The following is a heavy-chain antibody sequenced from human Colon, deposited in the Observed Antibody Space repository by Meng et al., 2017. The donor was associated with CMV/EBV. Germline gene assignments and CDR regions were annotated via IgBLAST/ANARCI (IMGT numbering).Heavy chain of an antibody. CDR2: INPVTGDT. Sequence: VQLVHARAEGKEPGASVKVSCKTSGYTFNGYFMHWVRQAPGQGLEWMGWINPVTGDTSYAQKFQVRVTMTRDTSISTAYMELSSLRSDDTAVYYCATFGGDFDYWGQGSLVTVSS. CDR3: ATFGGDFDY. D-gene: IGHD3-3*01. CDR1: GYTFNGYF. J-gene: IGHJ4*02. V-gene: IGHV1-2*02.